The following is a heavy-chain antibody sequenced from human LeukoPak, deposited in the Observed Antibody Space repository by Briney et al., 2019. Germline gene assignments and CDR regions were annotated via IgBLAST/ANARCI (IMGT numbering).Heavy chain of an antibody. CDR3: GNLDTPMGY. CDR1: GFTFSSYW. J-gene: IGHJ4*02. CDR2: INSDGSST. D-gene: IGHD5-18*01. V-gene: IGHV3-74*01. Sequence: QPGGSLRLSCAAAGFTFSSYWMHWVRQAPGKGLVWVSRINSDGSSTSYADSVKGRFTISRDNAKNTLYLQMNSLRADDTAVYYCGNLDTPMGYWGQGTLVTVSS.